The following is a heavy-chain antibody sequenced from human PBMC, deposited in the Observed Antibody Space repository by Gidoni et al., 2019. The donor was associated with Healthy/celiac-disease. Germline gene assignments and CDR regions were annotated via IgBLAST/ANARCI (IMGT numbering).Heavy chain of an antibody. J-gene: IGHJ6*03. CDR1: GGSFSGYY. D-gene: IGHD3-10*01. Sequence: QVQLQQWGAGLLKPSETLSLTCAVYGGSFSGYYWSWIRQPPGKGLEWLGEINHSGSTNYNPSLKSRVTISVDTSKNQFSLKLSSVTAADTAVYYCARGVTMVRGARGYSMDVWGKGTTVTVSS. CDR3: ARGVTMVRGARGYSMDV. V-gene: IGHV4-34*01. CDR2: INHSGST.